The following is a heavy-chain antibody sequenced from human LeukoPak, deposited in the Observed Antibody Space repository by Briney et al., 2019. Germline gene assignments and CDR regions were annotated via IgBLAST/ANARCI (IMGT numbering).Heavy chain of an antibody. V-gene: IGHV4-59*01. CDR3: ARAVDTAMVYYFDY. Sequence: NPSETLSLTCTVSGGSISSYYWSWIRQPPGKGLEWIGYIYYSGSTNYNPSLKSRVTISVDTSKNQFSLKLSSVTAADTAVYYCARAVDTAMVYYFDYWGQGTLVTVSS. D-gene: IGHD5-18*01. CDR2: IYYSGST. CDR1: GGSISSYY. J-gene: IGHJ4*02.